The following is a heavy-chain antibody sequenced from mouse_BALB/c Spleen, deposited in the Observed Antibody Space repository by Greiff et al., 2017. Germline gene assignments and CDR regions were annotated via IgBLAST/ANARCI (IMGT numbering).Heavy chain of an antibody. CDR1: GFTFSDYY. CDR2: ISDGGSYT. V-gene: IGHV5-4*02. Sequence: EVKLQESGGGLVKPGGSLKLSCAASGFTFSDYYMYWVRQTPEKRLEWVATISDGGSYTYYPDSVKGRFTISRDNAKNNLYLQMSSLKSEDTAMYYCARDRGDAMDDWGQGTSVTVSS. J-gene: IGHJ4*01. CDR3: ARDRGDAMDD. D-gene: IGHD3-3*01.